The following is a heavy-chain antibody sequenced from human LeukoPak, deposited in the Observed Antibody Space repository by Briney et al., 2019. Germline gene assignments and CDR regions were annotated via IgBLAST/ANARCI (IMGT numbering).Heavy chain of an antibody. CDR1: GYTFTSYG. Sequence: ASVTVSCKASGYTFTSYGISWVRQAPGQGLGWMGWTSAYNGNTNYAQKLQGRVTMTTDTSTSTAYMELRSLRSDDTAVYYCARDPVVVPAARPESVYYYMDVGGRGTTLSVP. V-gene: IGHV1-18*01. CDR2: TSAYNGNT. D-gene: IGHD2-2*01. J-gene: IGHJ6*03. CDR3: ARDPVVVPAARPESVYYYMDV.